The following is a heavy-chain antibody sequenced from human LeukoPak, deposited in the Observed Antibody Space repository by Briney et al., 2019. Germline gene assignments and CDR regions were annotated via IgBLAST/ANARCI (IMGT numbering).Heavy chain of an antibody. CDR1: GFPFSTFW. Sequence: GGSLSLSCGVSGFPFSTFWMSWVRQAPGKGLEWVANINQDGSEKYYVDSVRGRFATSRDNAKNSLYLQMNSLRPEDTAMYYCTGETYYFDHWGQGALVTVSS. CDR3: TGETYYFDH. V-gene: IGHV3-7*04. CDR2: INQDGSEK. J-gene: IGHJ4*02.